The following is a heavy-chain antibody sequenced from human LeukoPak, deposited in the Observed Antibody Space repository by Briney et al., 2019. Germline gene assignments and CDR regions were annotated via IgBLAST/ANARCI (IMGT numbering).Heavy chain of an antibody. CDR2: IYYSGST. CDR1: GGSISSYY. V-gene: IGHV4-59*01. D-gene: IGHD1-26*01. J-gene: IGHJ4*02. Sequence: PSETLSLTCTVSGGSISSYYWSWIRQPPGKGLEWIGYIYYSGSTNYNPSLKSRVTISVDTSKNQFSLKLSSVTAADTAVYYCARYASYQPGFDYWGQGTLVTVSS. CDR3: ARYASYQPGFDY.